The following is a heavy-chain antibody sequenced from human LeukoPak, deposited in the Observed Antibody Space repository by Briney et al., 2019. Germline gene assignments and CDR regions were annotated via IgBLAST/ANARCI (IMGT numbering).Heavy chain of an antibody. J-gene: IGHJ5*02. D-gene: IGHD2-15*01. CDR1: GFTFSSYA. CDR2: ISGSGGST. Sequence: GGSLRLSCAASGFTFSSYAMSWVRQAPGKGLEWVSAISGSGGSTYYADSVKGRFTISRDNSKNTLYLQMNSLRAEDTAVYYRAKVAEIVAVVAAPYNWFDPWGQGTLVTVSS. CDR3: AKVAEIVAVVAAPYNWFDP. V-gene: IGHV3-23*01.